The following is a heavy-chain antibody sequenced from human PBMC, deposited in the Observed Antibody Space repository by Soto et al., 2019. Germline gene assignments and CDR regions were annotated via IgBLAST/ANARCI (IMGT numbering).Heavy chain of an antibody. CDR3: ARHIVVVPAAAYYYYGMDV. Sequence: SLRLSCAASGFTFSSYAMSWVRQAPGKGLEWVSAISGSGGSTYYADSVKGRFTISRDNSKNTLYLQMNSLRAEDTAVYYCARHIVVVPAAAYYYYGMDVWGQGTTVTVSS. CDR1: GFTFSSYA. V-gene: IGHV3-23*01. J-gene: IGHJ6*02. D-gene: IGHD2-2*01. CDR2: ISGSGGST.